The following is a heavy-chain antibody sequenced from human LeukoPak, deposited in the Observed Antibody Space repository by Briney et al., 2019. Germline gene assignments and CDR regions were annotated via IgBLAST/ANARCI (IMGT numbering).Heavy chain of an antibody. CDR2: ISGSGIRT. CDR3: AKQGRDWLRDYYYYMDV. V-gene: IGHV3-23*01. J-gene: IGHJ6*03. D-gene: IGHD3-9*01. Sequence: GGSLRLSCAASGITFSNYAMNWVRQTPGKGLEWVSAISGSGIRTYYADSVKGRFTISRDNSKNTLYLQMNSLRAEDTAVYYCAKQGRDWLRDYYYYMDVWGKGTTVTISS. CDR1: GITFSNYA.